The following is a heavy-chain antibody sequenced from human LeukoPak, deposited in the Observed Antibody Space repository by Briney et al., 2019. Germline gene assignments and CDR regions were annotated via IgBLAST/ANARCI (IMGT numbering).Heavy chain of an antibody. J-gene: IGHJ6*03. D-gene: IGHD2-15*01. Sequence: SETLSLTCTVSGGSISSYYWSWIRQPPGKGLEWIGYIYYSGSTNYNPSLKSRVTISVDTSKNQFSLKLSSVTAADTAVYYCARXRCSGGSCYSGIYYYXMXXWGKXTTVT. CDR1: GGSISSYY. CDR3: ARXRCSGGSCYSGIYYYXMXX. CDR2: IYYSGST. V-gene: IGHV4-59*01.